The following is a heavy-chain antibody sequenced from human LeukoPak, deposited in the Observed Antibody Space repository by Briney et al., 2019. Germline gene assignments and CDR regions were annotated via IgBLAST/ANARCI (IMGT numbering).Heavy chain of an antibody. CDR2: MSYDGSNK. CDR3: AKDSTTVLTGFDY. V-gene: IGHV3-30-3*01. J-gene: IGHJ4*02. CDR1: GFTFSTYA. Sequence: PGGSLRLSCAASGFTFSTYAMHWVRQAPGKGLEWMAVMSYDGSNKYYADSVKGRFTISRDNSKNTLYVQMNSLRAEDTAIYYCAKDSTTVLTGFDYWGQGAVVTVSS. D-gene: IGHD4-17*01.